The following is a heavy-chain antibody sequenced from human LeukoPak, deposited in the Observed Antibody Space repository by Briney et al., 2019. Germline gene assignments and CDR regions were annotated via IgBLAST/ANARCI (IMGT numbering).Heavy chain of an antibody. V-gene: IGHV1-69*01. Sequence: SVKVSCKASGGTFSSYAISWVRQAPGQGLEWMGGIIPIFGTANYAQKFQGRVTITADESTSTAYMELSSLRSEDTAVYYCARPLSSHYDILTGVRSYAFDIWGQGTMVTVSS. D-gene: IGHD3-9*01. CDR3: ARPLSSHYDILTGVRSYAFDI. CDR1: GGTFSSYA. J-gene: IGHJ3*02. CDR2: IIPIFGTA.